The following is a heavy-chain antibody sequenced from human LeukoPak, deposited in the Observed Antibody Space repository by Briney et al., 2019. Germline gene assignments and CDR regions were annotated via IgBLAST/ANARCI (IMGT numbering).Heavy chain of an antibody. D-gene: IGHD3-16*01. Sequence: GGSLRLSCAASGFTFSGYGMNWVRQAPGKGLECVSYISRGSDDIRYAESVRGRFSISRDNAKNSLSLQMNSLRADDTAVYYCARDPHSGLTRFWGGQGTLVTVSS. CDR2: ISRGSDDI. V-gene: IGHV3-48*01. CDR1: GFTFSGYG. J-gene: IGHJ4*02. CDR3: ARDPHSGLTRFW.